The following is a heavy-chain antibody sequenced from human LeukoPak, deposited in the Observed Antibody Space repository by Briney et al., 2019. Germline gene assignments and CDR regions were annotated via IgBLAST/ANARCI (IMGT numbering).Heavy chain of an antibody. D-gene: IGHD3-10*01. Sequence: GASVKVSCKASGGTFSSYAISWVRQAPGQGLEWMGGIIPIFGTANYAQKFQGRVTITADKSTSTAYMELSSLRSEDTAVYYCARALLLWFGEGRWAFDIWGQGTMVTVSS. J-gene: IGHJ3*02. CDR2: IIPIFGTA. CDR1: GGTFSSYA. CDR3: ARALLLWFGEGRWAFDI. V-gene: IGHV1-69*06.